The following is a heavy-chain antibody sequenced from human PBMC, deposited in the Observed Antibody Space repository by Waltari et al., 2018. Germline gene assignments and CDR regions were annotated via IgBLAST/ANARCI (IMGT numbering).Heavy chain of an antibody. J-gene: IGHJ6*02. CDR1: GVSISHYY. CDR3: ARQSSGWFSGGLDV. V-gene: IGHV4-59*12. D-gene: IGHD6-13*01. Sequence: QVQLQESGPGLVKPSETLSLTCTVPGVSISHYYWSSIRQPPGKGPEWIGYVFYSGSTNYNPSLKSRVTVSIDTSKNQFSLRLSSVTAADTAVYYCARQSSGWFSGGLDVWGQGTTVTVS. CDR2: VFYSGST.